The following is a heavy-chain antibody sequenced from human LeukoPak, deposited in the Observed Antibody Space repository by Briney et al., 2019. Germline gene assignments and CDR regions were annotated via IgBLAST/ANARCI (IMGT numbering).Heavy chain of an antibody. CDR3: AADSPRAVAGTADWFDP. CDR2: ISGSGDVT. Sequence: GGSLRLSCAASGFTFSTYVMSWVRQAPGKGLEWVSDISGSGDVTYYADSVKGRFTISRDTSKNMLYLQMNSLRDADTAVYYCAADSPRAVAGTADWFDPWGQGTLVTVSS. V-gene: IGHV3-23*01. CDR1: GFTFSTYV. D-gene: IGHD6-19*01. J-gene: IGHJ5*02.